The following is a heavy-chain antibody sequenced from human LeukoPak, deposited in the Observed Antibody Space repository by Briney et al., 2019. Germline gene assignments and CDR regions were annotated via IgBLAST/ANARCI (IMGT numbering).Heavy chain of an antibody. CDR3: ARVRFTLGVSWNYGLFDY. Sequence: SETLSLTCAVYGGSFSGYYWSWIRQPPGKGLEWIGKINHSGSTNYNPSLKSRVTISVDTSKNQFSLKLSSVTAADTAEYYCARVRFTLGVSWNYGLFDYWGQGTLVTVSS. CDR1: GGSFSGYY. CDR2: INHSGST. D-gene: IGHD1-7*01. V-gene: IGHV4-34*01. J-gene: IGHJ4*02.